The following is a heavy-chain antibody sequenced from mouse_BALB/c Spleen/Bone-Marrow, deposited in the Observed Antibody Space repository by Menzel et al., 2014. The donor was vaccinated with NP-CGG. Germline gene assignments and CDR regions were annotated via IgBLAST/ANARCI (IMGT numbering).Heavy chain of an antibody. CDR1: GFTFSSYA. J-gene: IGHJ3*01. CDR3: ARLGDYGSKIAWFAY. CDR2: ISSGGTYT. V-gene: IGHV5-9-3*01. D-gene: IGHD1-1*01. Sequence: EVKLMESGGGLVKPGGSLKLSCAASGFTFSSYAMSWVRQTPEKRLEWVATISSGGTYTYYPDSVTGRFTISRDNAKNTLYLQMSSLRSEDTAMYYCARLGDYGSKIAWFAYWGQGTLVTVSA.